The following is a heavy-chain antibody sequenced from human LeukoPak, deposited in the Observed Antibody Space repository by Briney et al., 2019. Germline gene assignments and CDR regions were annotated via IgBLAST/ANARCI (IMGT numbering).Heavy chain of an antibody. Sequence: SVKVSCKASGGTFSSYAISWVRPAPGQGLEWMGRIIPILGIANYAQKFQGRVTITADKSTSTAYMELSSLRSEDTAVYYCARAAAGTLYGMDVWGQGTTVTVSS. V-gene: IGHV1-69*04. D-gene: IGHD6-13*01. CDR2: IIPILGIA. CDR3: ARAAAGTLYGMDV. CDR1: GGTFSSYA. J-gene: IGHJ6*02.